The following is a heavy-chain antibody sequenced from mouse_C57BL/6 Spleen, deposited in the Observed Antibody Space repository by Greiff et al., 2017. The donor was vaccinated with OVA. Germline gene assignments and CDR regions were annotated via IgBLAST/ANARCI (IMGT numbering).Heavy chain of an antibody. D-gene: IGHD1-1*01. J-gene: IGHJ2*01. CDR2: ISDGGSYT. Sequence: EVQGVESGGGLVKPGGSLKLSCAASGFTFSSYAMSWVRQTPEKRLEWVATISDGGSYTYYPDNVKGRFTISRDNAKNNLYLQMSHLKSEDTAMYYCARENYGSSPGYFDDWGQGTTLTVSS. V-gene: IGHV5-4*01. CDR3: ARENYGSSPGYFDD. CDR1: GFTFSSYA.